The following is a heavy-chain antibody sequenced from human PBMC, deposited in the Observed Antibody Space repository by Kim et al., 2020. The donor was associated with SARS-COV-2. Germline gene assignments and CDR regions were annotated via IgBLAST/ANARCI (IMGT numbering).Heavy chain of an antibody. J-gene: IGHJ4*02. Sequence: GGSLRLSCAASGFTFSSYAMHWVRQAPGKGLEWVAVISYDGSNKYYADSVKGRFTISRDNSKNTLYLQMNSLRAEDTAVYYCATPNHGGQGTLVTGSS. CDR2: ISYDGSNK. V-gene: IGHV3-30*04. CDR3: ATPNH. CDR1: GFTFSSYA.